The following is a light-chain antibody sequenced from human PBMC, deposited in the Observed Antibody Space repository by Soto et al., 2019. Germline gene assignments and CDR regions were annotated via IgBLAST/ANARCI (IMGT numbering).Light chain of an antibody. J-gene: IGKJ1*01. Sequence: DIQMTQSPSTLSASVGDRVTITCRASQSINNWLAWYQQKPGKAPKLLIYDASSLESGVPSRFSGSGSGTEFTLTISSLQPDDFATYYCQQYNSYSPGWTFGQGTKVEIK. CDR1: QSINNW. CDR2: DAS. V-gene: IGKV1-5*01. CDR3: QQYNSYSPGWT.